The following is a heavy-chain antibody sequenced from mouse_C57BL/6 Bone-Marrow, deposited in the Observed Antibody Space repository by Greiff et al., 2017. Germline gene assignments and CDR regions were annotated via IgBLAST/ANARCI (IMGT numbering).Heavy chain of an antibody. CDR3: TVYYGNPYYDMDG. Sequence: EVQLQQSGAELVRPGASVKLSCTASGFNFKDDYMHWVKQRPEQGLEWIGCIDPENGDTEYASKFQGKATITADTSSNTAYLQLSSLTSEDTAVYYGTVYYGNPYYDMDGWGKGTSVTVSS. CDR2: IDPENGDT. J-gene: IGHJ4*01. V-gene: IGHV14-4*01. CDR1: GFNFKDDY. D-gene: IGHD2-1*01.